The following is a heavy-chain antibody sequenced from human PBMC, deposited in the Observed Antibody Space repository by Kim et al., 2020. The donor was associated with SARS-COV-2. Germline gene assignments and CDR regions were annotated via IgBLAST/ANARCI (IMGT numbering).Heavy chain of an antibody. D-gene: IGHD3-22*01. J-gene: IGHJ4*02. V-gene: IGHV3-66*01. CDR3: ARGPIDYYDSSENY. Sequence: AEPVKGRLTISRDNSKNTLYLRMNSLRAEDTAVYCWARGPIDYYDSSENYWGQGTLVTVSS.